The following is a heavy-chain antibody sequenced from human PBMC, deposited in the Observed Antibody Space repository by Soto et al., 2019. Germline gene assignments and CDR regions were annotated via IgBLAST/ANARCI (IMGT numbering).Heavy chain of an antibody. D-gene: IGHD6-6*01. Sequence: ASVKVSCKASGYTFTSYGISWVRQAPGQGLEWMGWISAYNGNTNYAQKLQGRVTMTTDTSTSTAYMELGSLRSDDTAVYYCARDGYSSSSSVYYYYYYMDVWGKGTTVTVSS. CDR2: ISAYNGNT. CDR1: GYTFTSYG. CDR3: ARDGYSSSSSVYYYYYYMDV. J-gene: IGHJ6*03. V-gene: IGHV1-18*01.